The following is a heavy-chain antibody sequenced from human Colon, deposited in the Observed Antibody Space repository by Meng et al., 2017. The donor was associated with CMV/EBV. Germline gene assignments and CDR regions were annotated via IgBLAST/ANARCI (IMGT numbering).Heavy chain of an antibody. CDR3: ARDPSGSRVPFDY. V-gene: IGHV1-2*02. D-gene: IGHD1-26*01. J-gene: IGHJ4*02. CDR2: INSNSGAT. Sequence: QVQLVQSGAGVKKAGASVKVSCKTSGYTFSDYHIHWVRQAPGQGLEWMGWINSNSGATDYAQKFQGRFTMTRDTSITTVYMELSSLRSDDTAVYYCARDPSGSRVPFDYWGQGSLVTASS. CDR1: GYTFSDYH.